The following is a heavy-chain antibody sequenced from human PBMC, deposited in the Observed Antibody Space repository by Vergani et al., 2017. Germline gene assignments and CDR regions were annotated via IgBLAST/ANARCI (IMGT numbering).Heavy chain of an antibody. Sequence: QVQLQESGPGLVKPSETLSLTCTVSGGSVSSGSYYWSWIRQPAGKGLEWIGYIYYSGSTYYNPSLKSRVTISVDTSKNQFSLKLSSVTAADTAVYYCARLVATRNYFDYWGQGTLVTVSS. J-gene: IGHJ4*02. CDR1: GGSVSSGSYY. D-gene: IGHD5-12*01. V-gene: IGHV4-61*10. CDR3: ARLVATRNYFDY. CDR2: IYYSGST.